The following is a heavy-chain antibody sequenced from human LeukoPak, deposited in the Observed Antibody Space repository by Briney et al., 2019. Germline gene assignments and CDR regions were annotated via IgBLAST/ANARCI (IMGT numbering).Heavy chain of an antibody. J-gene: IGHJ5*02. CDR3: AGGYCSGGSCYENWFDP. V-gene: IGHV1-2*02. D-gene: IGHD2-15*01. CDR1: GYTFTGYY. Sequence: GASVKVSCKASGYTFTGYYMHWVRQAPGQGLEWIGWINPNSGGTNYAQKFQGRVTMTRDTSISTAYMELSRLRSDDTAVYYCAGGYCSGGSCYENWFDPWGQGTLVTVSS. CDR2: INPNSGGT.